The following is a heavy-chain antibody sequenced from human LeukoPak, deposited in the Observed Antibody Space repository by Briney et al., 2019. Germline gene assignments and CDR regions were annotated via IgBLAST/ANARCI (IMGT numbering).Heavy chain of an antibody. D-gene: IGHD3-22*01. J-gene: IGHJ6*02. CDR1: GFIFSSFG. CDR2: ISYDGNNK. V-gene: IGHV3-30*18. Sequence: PGGSLRLSCAASGFIFSSFGMHWVRQAPGEGLEWVSVISYDGNNKYYADSVKGRFTISRDNSKNTLYLQMNSLRAEDTAVYYCAKEGYDSSLYYYYYGMDVWGQGTTVTVSS. CDR3: AKEGYDSSLYYYYYGMDV.